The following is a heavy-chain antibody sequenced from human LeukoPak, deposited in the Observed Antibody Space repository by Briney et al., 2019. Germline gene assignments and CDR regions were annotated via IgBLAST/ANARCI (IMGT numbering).Heavy chain of an antibody. CDR3: ARGVGAHYYVDV. CDR1: GFTFSSYA. D-gene: IGHD3-16*01. J-gene: IGHJ6*03. V-gene: IGHV3-23*01. Sequence: PGGSLRLSCAASGFTFSSYAMSWVRQAPGKGLEWVSAISGSGGSTYYADSVKGRFTISRDNAKNSLYLQMNSLRAEDTAVYYCARGVGAHYYVDVWGKGTTVTVSS. CDR2: ISGSGGST.